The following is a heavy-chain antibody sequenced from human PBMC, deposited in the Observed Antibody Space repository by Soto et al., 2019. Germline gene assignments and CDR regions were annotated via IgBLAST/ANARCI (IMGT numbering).Heavy chain of an antibody. CDR2: INHSGGTT. CDR1: GYTFTSYY. Sequence: QVQLVQSGAEVKKPGASVKVSCKASGYTFTSYYVHWVRQAPGQGFEWMGTINHSGGTTAYAENFQGRVSMTRDTSTSTVYMELTSLRSEDTAMYYCARVNPYPGYNWFDPWGQGTLVTVSS. CDR3: ARVNPYPGYNWFDP. V-gene: IGHV1-46*01. J-gene: IGHJ5*02.